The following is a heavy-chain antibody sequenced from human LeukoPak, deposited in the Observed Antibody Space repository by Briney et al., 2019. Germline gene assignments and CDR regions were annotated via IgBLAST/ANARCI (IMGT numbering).Heavy chain of an antibody. CDR3: ARSFCSGGSCYLYYFDY. Sequence: SETLSLTCAVYGGSFSGYYWSWIRQPPGKGLEWIGEINHSGSTNYNPSLKSRVTISVDTSKDQFSLKLSSVTAADTAEYYCARSFCSGGSCYLYYFDYWGQGTLVTVSS. D-gene: IGHD2-15*01. J-gene: IGHJ4*02. CDR1: GGSFSGYY. CDR2: INHSGST. V-gene: IGHV4-34*01.